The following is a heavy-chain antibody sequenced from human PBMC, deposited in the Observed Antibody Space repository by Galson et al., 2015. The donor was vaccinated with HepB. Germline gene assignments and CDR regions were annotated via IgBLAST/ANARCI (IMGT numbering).Heavy chain of an antibody. V-gene: IGHV3-33*01. D-gene: IGHD2-2*01. Sequence: LRLSCAASGFTFSRHGMHWVRQAPGKGLEWVALIWYDGSNQYYGDSVKGRFTISRDNAKNTLYLQMNSLRVEDTAVYYCAREDPTVAVAVLDYWGQGALVAVSS. J-gene: IGHJ4*02. CDR3: AREDPTVAVAVLDY. CDR1: GFTFSRHG. CDR2: IWYDGSNQ.